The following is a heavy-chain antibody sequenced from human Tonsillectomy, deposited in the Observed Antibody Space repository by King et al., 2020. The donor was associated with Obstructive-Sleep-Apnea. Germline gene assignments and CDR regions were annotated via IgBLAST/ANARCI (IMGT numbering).Heavy chain of an antibody. J-gene: IGHJ3*02. D-gene: IGHD3-22*01. V-gene: IGHV3-9*01. CDR1: GFTFDDYD. Sequence: VQLVESGGGLVQPGRSLRLSCAASGFTFDDYDMHWVRQAPGKGLEWVSSISWNSGSIGSADSVKGRFTISRDNAKNSLYPQMNSLRAEDTALYYCAKDIKYYYDSSGYPRAFDIWGQGTMVTVSS. CDR3: AKDIKYYYDSSGYPRAFDI. CDR2: ISWNSGSI.